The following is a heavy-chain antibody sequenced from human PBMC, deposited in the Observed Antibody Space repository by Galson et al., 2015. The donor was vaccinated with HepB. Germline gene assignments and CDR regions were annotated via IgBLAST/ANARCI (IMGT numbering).Heavy chain of an antibody. Sequence: LSLTCTVSGGSVSSSVHYWSWIRQPPGKGLECTGYIYYSGTTNYNTSLKSRLTMSVDTSKNQLSLRLTSLTAADSAVYFCARVTNSGLDWYFDLWGRGTLVTVSS. CDR1: GGSVSSSVHY. J-gene: IGHJ2*01. CDR3: ARVTNSGLDWYFDL. V-gene: IGHV4-61*08. CDR2: IYYSGTT. D-gene: IGHD2-8*01.